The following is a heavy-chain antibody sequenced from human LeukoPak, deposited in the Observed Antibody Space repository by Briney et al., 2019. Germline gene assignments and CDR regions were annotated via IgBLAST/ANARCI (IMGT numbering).Heavy chain of an antibody. D-gene: IGHD1-1*01. Sequence: GASLRLSCAASGFTFSSYAMSWVRQAPGKGLEWVSAISGSGGSTYYADSVKGRFTISRDNSKNTLYLQMSSLRAEDTAVYYCAKDDNWNRGVSAFDIWGQGTMVTVSS. J-gene: IGHJ3*02. CDR1: GFTFSSYA. V-gene: IGHV3-23*01. CDR2: ISGSGGST. CDR3: AKDDNWNRGVSAFDI.